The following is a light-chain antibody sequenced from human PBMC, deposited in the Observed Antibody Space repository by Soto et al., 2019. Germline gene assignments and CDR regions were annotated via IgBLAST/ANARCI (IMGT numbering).Light chain of an antibody. V-gene: IGKV3-20*01. CDR3: QQYGRSPPWT. CDR2: GTS. CDR1: QSLSSSF. Sequence: EIVLTQSPGTLSLSPGETATLSCRASQSLSSSFLAWYQQKPGQPPRLLFYGTSNRATGIPDRFSVSEYGTDFSLAIRRMEPQDYAVYYCQQYGRSPPWTFGQGTKVEVK. J-gene: IGKJ1*01.